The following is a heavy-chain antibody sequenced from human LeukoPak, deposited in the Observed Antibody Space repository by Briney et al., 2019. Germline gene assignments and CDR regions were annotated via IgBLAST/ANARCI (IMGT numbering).Heavy chain of an antibody. CDR2: IRYDGSNK. Sequence: GGSLRLSCAASGFTFSSYGMHLVRQAPGKGLEWVAFIRYDGSNKYYADSVKGRFTISRDNSKNTLYLQMNSLRAEDTAVYYCAKIYCSSTSCYWDYYYYMDVWGKGTTVTVSS. J-gene: IGHJ6*03. CDR3: AKIYCSSTSCYWDYYYYMDV. CDR1: GFTFSSYG. V-gene: IGHV3-30*02. D-gene: IGHD2-2*01.